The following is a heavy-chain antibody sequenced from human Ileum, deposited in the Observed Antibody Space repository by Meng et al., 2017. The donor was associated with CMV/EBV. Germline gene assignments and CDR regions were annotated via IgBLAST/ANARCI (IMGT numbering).Heavy chain of an antibody. V-gene: IGHV3-11*04. CDR2: ISSSCSTI. J-gene: IGHJ5*02. Sequence: GSLRLSCAASGFTFSDYYMSWIRQAPGKGLEWVSYISSSCSTIYYADSVKGRFTISRDNAKNSLYLQMNSLRAEDTAVYYCARDGRHSSSFYYWFDPWGQGTLVTVSS. CDR1: GFTFSDYY. CDR3: ARDGRHSSSFYYWFDP. D-gene: IGHD6-13*01.